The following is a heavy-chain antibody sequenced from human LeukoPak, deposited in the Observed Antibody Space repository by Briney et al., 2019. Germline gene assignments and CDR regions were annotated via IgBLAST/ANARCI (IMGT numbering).Heavy chain of an antibody. V-gene: IGHV1-18*01. J-gene: IGHJ6*02. CDR2: ISAYNGNT. CDR1: GYTFTNYG. D-gene: IGHD1-26*01. Sequence: ASVKVSCKASGYTFTNYGISWVRQAPGQGLEWMGWISAYNGNTKYAQKFQSGVTMTTDTSTNTVNMELRSLRSDDTAVFYCARSGSHNYYYYGMDVWGQGTTVIVSS. CDR3: ARSGSHNYYYYGMDV.